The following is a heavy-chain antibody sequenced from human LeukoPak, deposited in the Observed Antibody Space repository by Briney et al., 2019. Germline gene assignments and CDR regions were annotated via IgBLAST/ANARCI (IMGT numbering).Heavy chain of an antibody. CDR1: GGTFSSYA. CDR2: IIPIFGTA. CDR3: ARANDCSSTSCSIYYYYYMDV. D-gene: IGHD2-2*01. Sequence: SVKVSCKASGGTFSSYAISWVRQAPGQGLEWMGGIIPIFGTANYAQKFQGRVTITADKSTSTAYMELSSLRSEDTAVYYCARANDCSSTSCSIYYYYYMDVWGKGTTVTVSS. J-gene: IGHJ6*03. V-gene: IGHV1-69*06.